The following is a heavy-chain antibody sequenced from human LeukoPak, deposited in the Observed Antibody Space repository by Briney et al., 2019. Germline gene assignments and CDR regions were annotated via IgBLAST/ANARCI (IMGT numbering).Heavy chain of an antibody. D-gene: IGHD1-26*01. CDR2: ISGSGGST. Sequence: GGSLRLSCAASGFTFSSYAMSWVRQAPGKGLEWVSAISGSGGSTYYADSVKGRFTISRDNSKNTLHLQMNSLRAEDTAVYYCAKDLRIVGTTYFDYWGQGTLVTVSS. CDR3: AKDLRIVGTTYFDY. V-gene: IGHV3-23*01. CDR1: GFTFSSYA. J-gene: IGHJ4*02.